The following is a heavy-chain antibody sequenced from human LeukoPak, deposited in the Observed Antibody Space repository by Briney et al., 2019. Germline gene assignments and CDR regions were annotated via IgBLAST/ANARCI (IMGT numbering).Heavy chain of an antibody. J-gene: IGHJ4*02. CDR3: ARVVPAATSTWYFDY. D-gene: IGHD2-2*01. V-gene: IGHV1-69*05. CDR1: GGTFSSYA. CDR2: IIPIFGTA. Sequence: ASVKVSCKASGGTFSSYAISWVRQAPGQGLEWMGRIIPIFGTANYAQKFQGRVTTTTDESTSTAYMELSSLRSEDTAVYYCARVVPAATSTWYFDYWGQGTLVTVSS.